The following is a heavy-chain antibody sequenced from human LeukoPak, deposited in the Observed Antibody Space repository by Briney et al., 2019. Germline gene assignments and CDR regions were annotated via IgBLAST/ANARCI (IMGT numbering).Heavy chain of an antibody. CDR1: EFTFSSYW. J-gene: IGHJ4*02. Sequence: PGGSLRLSCAASEFTFSSYWIHWVRQAPWKGLVWVSRINGDGSGTGYADSVKGRFTISRDNAKNTLYLQMNSLRAEDTAVYYCSREIRPAGTDSWGQGTLVTVSS. CDR3: SREIRPAGTDS. CDR2: INGDGSGT. D-gene: IGHD6-13*01. V-gene: IGHV3-74*01.